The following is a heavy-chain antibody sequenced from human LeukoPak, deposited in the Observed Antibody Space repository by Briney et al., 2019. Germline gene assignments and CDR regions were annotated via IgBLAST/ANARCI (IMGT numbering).Heavy chain of an antibody. D-gene: IGHD3-3*01. CDR2: IRSKANSYAT. V-gene: IGHV3-73*01. Sequence: PGGSLRLSCAASGFTFSGSAMHWVRQASGKGLEWVGRIRSKANSYATAYTSSVKGRFTISRDDSKNTVYLQMNSLKTEDTAVYYCTNSYSDFWIGYWGQGTLVTVSS. CDR1: GFTFSGSA. J-gene: IGHJ4*02. CDR3: TNSYSDFWIGY.